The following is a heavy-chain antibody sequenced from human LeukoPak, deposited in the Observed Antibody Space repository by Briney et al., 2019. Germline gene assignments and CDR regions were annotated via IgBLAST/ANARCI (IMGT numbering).Heavy chain of an antibody. CDR3: ARRVRSYYYDGSGHPTPYYFDY. J-gene: IGHJ4*02. V-gene: IGHV4-39*01. Sequence: SETLSLTCTVSGGSTNSNNYYWGWIRLPPGKGLEWIGSIYYSGSTHYNPSLESRVTISVDASKNQLSLKLSSVTAADTAVYYCARRVRSYYYDGSGHPTPYYFDYWGQGTLVTVSS. CDR1: GGSTNSNNYY. CDR2: IYYSGST. D-gene: IGHD3-22*01.